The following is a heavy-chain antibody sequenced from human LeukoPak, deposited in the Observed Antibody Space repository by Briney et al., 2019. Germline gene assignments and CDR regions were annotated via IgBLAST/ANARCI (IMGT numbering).Heavy chain of an antibody. CDR3: ARGTRYSYLYNCRFDP. Sequence: SETLSLTCAVYGGSFSGYYWSWIRQPPGKGLEWIGEINHSGSTNYNPSLKSRVTISVDTSKNQFSLKLSSVTAADTAVYYCARGTRYSYLYNCRFDPWGQGTLVTVSS. CDR2: INHSGST. J-gene: IGHJ5*02. D-gene: IGHD5-18*01. CDR1: GGSFSGYY. V-gene: IGHV4-34*01.